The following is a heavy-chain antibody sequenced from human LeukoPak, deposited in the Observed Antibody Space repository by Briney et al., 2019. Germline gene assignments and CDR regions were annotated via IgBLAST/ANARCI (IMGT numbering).Heavy chain of an antibody. CDR1: GGSFSGYY. V-gene: IGHV4-34*01. CDR3: ARHQLDYYDSSGYYY. J-gene: IGHJ4*02. Sequence: SETLSLTCAVYGGSFSGYYWSWIRQPPGKGLEWIGEINHRGSTNYNPSLKSRVTISVDTSKNQFSLKLSSVTAADTAVYYCARHQLDYYDSSGYYYWGQGTLVTVSS. D-gene: IGHD3-22*01. CDR2: INHRGST.